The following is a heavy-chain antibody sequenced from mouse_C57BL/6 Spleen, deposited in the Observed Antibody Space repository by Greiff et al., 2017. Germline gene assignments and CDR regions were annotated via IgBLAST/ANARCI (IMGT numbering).Heavy chain of an antibody. D-gene: IGHD1-1*01. Sequence: EVQLQQSGAELVRPGASVKLSCTASGFIIKDDYMHWVKQRPEQGLEWIGWIDPENGDTEYASKFQGKATITADTSSNTAYLQLSSLTSEDTAVYYCTRGYYGSSYLDYWGQGTTLTVSS. CDR1: GFIIKDDY. J-gene: IGHJ2*01. CDR2: IDPENGDT. CDR3: TRGYYGSSYLDY. V-gene: IGHV14-4*01.